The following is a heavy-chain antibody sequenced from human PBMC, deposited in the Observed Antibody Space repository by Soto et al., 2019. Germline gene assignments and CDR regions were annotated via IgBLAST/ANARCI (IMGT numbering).Heavy chain of an antibody. V-gene: IGHV5-51*01. J-gene: IGHJ6*02. CDR2: IYPGDSDT. CDR3: VRTAGSVKYFYGEYF. CDR1: GYSFTSYW. Sequence: PGESLKISCKGSGYSFTSYWIGWVRQMPGKGLEWMGIIYPGDSDTRYSPSFQGQVTISDDKSISTAYMQWSSLMASDTAIYYCVRTAGSVKYFYGEYFWGQGTTVSDS. D-gene: IGHD2-15*01.